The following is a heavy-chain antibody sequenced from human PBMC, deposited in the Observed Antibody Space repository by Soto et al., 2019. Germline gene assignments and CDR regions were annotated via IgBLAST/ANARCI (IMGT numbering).Heavy chain of an antibody. D-gene: IGHD3-3*01. V-gene: IGHV1-18*01. CDR3: ARGRYDFWSGYLLSGPNYYYYGMDV. Sequence: ASVKVSCKASGYTFTSYGISWVRQAPGQGLEWMGWISAYNGNTNYAQKLQGRVTMTTDTSTSTAYMELRSLRSDDTAVYYCARGRYDFWSGYLLSGPNYYYYGMDVWGQGTTVTVSS. J-gene: IGHJ6*02. CDR2: ISAYNGNT. CDR1: GYTFTSYG.